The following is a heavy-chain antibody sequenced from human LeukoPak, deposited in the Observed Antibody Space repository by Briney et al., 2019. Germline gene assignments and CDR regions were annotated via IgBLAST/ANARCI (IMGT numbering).Heavy chain of an antibody. J-gene: IGHJ5*02. CDR3: ASSSTSSIRFNWFDP. CDR1: GGTFSSYA. D-gene: IGHD2-2*01. Sequence: GASVKVSCKASGGTFSSYAISWVRQAPGQGLEWMGVIIPIFGTANYAQKFQGRVTITTDESTSTAYMELSSLRSEDTAVYYCASSSTSSIRFNWFDPWGQGTLVTVSS. CDR2: IIPIFGTA. V-gene: IGHV1-69*05.